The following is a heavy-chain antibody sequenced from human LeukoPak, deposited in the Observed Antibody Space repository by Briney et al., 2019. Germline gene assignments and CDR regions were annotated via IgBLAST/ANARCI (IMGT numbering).Heavy chain of an antibody. J-gene: IGHJ4*02. CDR3: ARYCSSTSCSLDY. CDR1: GGSISSGGYY. V-gene: IGHV4-31*03. Sequence: SQTLSLTCTVSGGSISSGGYYWSWIRQHPGKGLEWIGYIYYSGSTNYNPSLKSRVTISVDTSKNQFSLKLSSVTAADTAVYYCARYCSSTSCSLDYWGQGTLVTVSS. D-gene: IGHD2-2*01. CDR2: IYYSGST.